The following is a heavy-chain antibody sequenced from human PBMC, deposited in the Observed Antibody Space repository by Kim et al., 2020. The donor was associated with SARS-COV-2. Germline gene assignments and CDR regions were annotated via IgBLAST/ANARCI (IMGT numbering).Heavy chain of an antibody. CDR3: AKANYGDYEDY. V-gene: IGHV3-23*01. Sequence: PGSREGRCTTSRNNTKNTLYLQMNSMRAEDTAVYYCAKANYGDYEDYWGQGTLVTVSS. D-gene: IGHD4-17*01. J-gene: IGHJ4*02.